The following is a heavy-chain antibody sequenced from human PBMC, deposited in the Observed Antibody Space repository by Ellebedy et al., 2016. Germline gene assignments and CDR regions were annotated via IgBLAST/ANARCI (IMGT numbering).Heavy chain of an antibody. Sequence: SETLSLXXSVSGDSINGAGYYWSWIRQHPGKGLECIGYIYYTGSTYYHPSLKSRVSISVDTSKKQFSLKLNSVTAADTAFYFCARGAWGSGFYFDYWGQGALVTVSS. CDR2: IYYTGST. CDR3: ARGAWGSGFYFDY. D-gene: IGHD3-10*01. V-gene: IGHV4-31*03. J-gene: IGHJ4*02. CDR1: GDSINGAGYY.